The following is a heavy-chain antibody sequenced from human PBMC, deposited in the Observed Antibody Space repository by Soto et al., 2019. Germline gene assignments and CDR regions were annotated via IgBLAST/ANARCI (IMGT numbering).Heavy chain of an antibody. CDR2: ISSSSSTI. CDR1: GFTFSSYR. V-gene: IGHV3-48*02. Sequence: EVQLVESGGGLVQPGGSLRLSCAASGFTFSSYRMNWVRQAPGQGLEWVSYISSSSSTIYYADSVKGRFTISRDNAKNSLYLQMNSLRDEDTSVYYCARDAGYSYGPFDYWGQGTLVTVSS. D-gene: IGHD5-18*01. J-gene: IGHJ4*02. CDR3: ARDAGYSYGPFDY.